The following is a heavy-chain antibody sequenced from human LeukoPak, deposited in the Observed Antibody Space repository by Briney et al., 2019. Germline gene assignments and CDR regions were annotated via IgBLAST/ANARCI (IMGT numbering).Heavy chain of an antibody. CDR3: ARPERYSSSGDY. CDR2: INSDGSST. Sequence: PGGSLRLSCAASGFTFSSYWMHWVRQAPGKGLVWVSRINSDGSSTSYADSVKGRFTISRDNAKNTLYLQMNGLRAEDTAVYYCARPERYSSSGDYWGQGTLVTVSS. J-gene: IGHJ4*02. D-gene: IGHD6-6*01. V-gene: IGHV3-74*01. CDR1: GFTFSSYW.